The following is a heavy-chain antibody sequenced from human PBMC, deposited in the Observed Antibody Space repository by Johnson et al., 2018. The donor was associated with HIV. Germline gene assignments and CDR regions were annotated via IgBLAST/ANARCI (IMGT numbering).Heavy chain of an antibody. CDR3: ARDNLRQLDAFDI. D-gene: IGHD3-16*01. J-gene: IGHJ3*02. CDR2: ISYDGSVK. CDR1: GLSFSNFG. Sequence: QMQLVESGGGVVQPGKSLTLSCVGSGLSFSNFGIHWVRQAPGKGLEWVAIISYDGSVKYYADAVKGRFTISRDNSKNTLYLQMNSLRAEDTAVYYCARDNLRQLDAFDIWGQGTMVTVSS. V-gene: IGHV3-30*03.